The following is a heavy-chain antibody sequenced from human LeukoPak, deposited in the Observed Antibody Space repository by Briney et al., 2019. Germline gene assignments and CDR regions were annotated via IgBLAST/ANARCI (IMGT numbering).Heavy chain of an antibody. J-gene: IGHJ4*02. V-gene: IGHV4-34*01. Sequence: SETLSLTCAVYGGSFSGYYWGWIRQPPGKGLEWIGEINHSGSTNYNPSLKSRVTISVDTSKNQFSLKLSSVTAADTAVYYCARVRPYGGVFDYWGQGTLVTVSS. CDR2: INHSGST. D-gene: IGHD4-23*01. CDR1: GGSFSGYY. CDR3: ARVRPYGGVFDY.